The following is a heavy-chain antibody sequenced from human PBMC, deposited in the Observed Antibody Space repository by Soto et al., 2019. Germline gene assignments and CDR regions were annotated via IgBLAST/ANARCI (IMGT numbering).Heavy chain of an antibody. Sequence: KTSETLSLTCTVSGGSTRSSLYQWVWIRQPPGKGLEWIGSIYYSGSTYYNPSLKSRVTISVDTSKNQFSLKLSSVTAADTAVYYCARLVYDSSGYRPGWGQGTLVTVSS. J-gene: IGHJ4*02. D-gene: IGHD3-22*01. CDR3: ARLVYDSSGYRPG. CDR2: IYYSGST. CDR1: GGSTRSSLYQ. V-gene: IGHV4-39*01.